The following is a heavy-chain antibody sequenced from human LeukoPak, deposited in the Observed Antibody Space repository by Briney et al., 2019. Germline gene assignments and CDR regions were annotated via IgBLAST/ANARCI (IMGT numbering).Heavy chain of an antibody. J-gene: IGHJ3*02. V-gene: IGHV3-7*01. D-gene: IGHD1-26*01. CDR3: ARDRSPAYGGSYFDAFDI. Sequence: GGSLRLSCAASGFTFSSSAMSWVRQAPGKGLEWVANIDQDGSEKYYVDSVKGRFTISRDNAKNSLYLQMDSLRAEDTAFYYCARDRSPAYGGSYFDAFDIWGQGTMVTVSS. CDR1: GFTFSSSA. CDR2: IDQDGSEK.